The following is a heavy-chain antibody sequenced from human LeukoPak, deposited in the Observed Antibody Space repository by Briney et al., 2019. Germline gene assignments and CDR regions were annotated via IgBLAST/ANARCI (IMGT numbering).Heavy chain of an antibody. D-gene: IGHD4-17*01. V-gene: IGHV1-8*03. Sequence: GASVKVSCKASGYTFTSYDINWVRQATGQGLEWMGWMNPNSGNTGYAQKFQGRVTITRNTSISTAYMELSSLRSEDTAVYYCARKSRTVTTSSLGYWGQGTLVTVSS. CDR3: ARKSRTVTTSSLGY. J-gene: IGHJ4*02. CDR1: GYTFTSYD. CDR2: MNPNSGNT.